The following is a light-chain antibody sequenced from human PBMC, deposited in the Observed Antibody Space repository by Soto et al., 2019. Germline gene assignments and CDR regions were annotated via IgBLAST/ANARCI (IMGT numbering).Light chain of an antibody. CDR1: QSVSSN. J-gene: IGKJ5*01. CDR2: GAS. Sequence: EIVITQSPATLSVSPGERATLSCRASQSVSSNLAWYQQKPGQAPRLLIYGASTRATGIPARFSGSGSGTEFTLTISSLQSEDFAVYFCQHFGSSPPVTFGQGTRLEIK. V-gene: IGKV3-15*01. CDR3: QHFGSSPPVT.